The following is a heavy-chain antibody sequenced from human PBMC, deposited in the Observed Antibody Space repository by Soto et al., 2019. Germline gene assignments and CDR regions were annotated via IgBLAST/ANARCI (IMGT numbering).Heavy chain of an antibody. V-gene: IGHV4-30-4*01. CDR3: ARVGGFGATTIDY. CDR2: IYYSGST. Sequence: QVQLQESGPGLVKPSQTLSLTCTVSGGSISSGDYYWSWIRQPPGKGLEWIGYIYYSGSTYYNPSLKSRVTVSVDTSKNQVSLKRSSVTAADTAVYYCARVGGFGATTIDYWGQGTLVTVSS. D-gene: IGHD3-10*01. CDR1: GGSISSGDYY. J-gene: IGHJ4*02.